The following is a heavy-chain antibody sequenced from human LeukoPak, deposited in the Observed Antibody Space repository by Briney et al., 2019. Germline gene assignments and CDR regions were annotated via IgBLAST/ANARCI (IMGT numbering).Heavy chain of an antibody. V-gene: IGHV4-59*01. D-gene: IGHD6-13*01. CDR2: IYYSGST. CDR1: GGSISSYY. Sequence: SETLSLTCTVSGGSISSYYWSWIRQPPGKGLEWIGYIYYSGSTNYNPSLKSRVTISVDTSKNQFSLKLSSVTAADTAVYYCARGSIYSSDAFDIWDQGTMVTVSS. CDR3: ARGSIYSSDAFDI. J-gene: IGHJ3*02.